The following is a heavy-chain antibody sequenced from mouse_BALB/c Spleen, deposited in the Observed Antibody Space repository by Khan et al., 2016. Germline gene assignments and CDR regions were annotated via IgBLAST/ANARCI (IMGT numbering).Heavy chain of an antibody. Sequence: EVQLLETGGGLVQPGGSRGLSCEGSGFTFSGFWMSWVRQTPGKTLEWIGDINADGSAINYAPSIKDRFTIFRDNDKNTLYLQMSNVRAEDTATYFCMSSGGYYFDYCGQGTTLTFSS. CDR1: GFTFSGFW. J-gene: IGHJ2*01. D-gene: IGHD1-1*02. CDR3: MSSGGYYFDY. V-gene: IGHV11-2*02. CDR2: INADGSAI.